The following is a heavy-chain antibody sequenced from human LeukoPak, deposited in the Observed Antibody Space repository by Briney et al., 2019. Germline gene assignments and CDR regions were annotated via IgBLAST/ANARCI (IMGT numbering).Heavy chain of an antibody. V-gene: IGHV1-69*05. CDR3: ARYGSSSSAVDY. Sequence: SVKVSCKXSGGTFSSNAISWVRQAPGQGLEWMGRIIPIFGTANYAQKFQGRVTITTDESTSTAYMELSSLRSEDTAVYYCARYGSSSSAVDYWGQGTLVTVSS. CDR1: GGTFSSNA. CDR2: IIPIFGTA. J-gene: IGHJ4*02. D-gene: IGHD6-6*01.